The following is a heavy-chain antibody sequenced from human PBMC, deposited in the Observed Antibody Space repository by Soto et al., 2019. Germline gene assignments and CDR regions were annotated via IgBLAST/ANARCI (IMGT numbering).Heavy chain of an antibody. V-gene: IGHV3-33*01. CDR3: ARDRYGDYDIVYYYYGMDV. D-gene: IGHD4-17*01. CDR1: GFTFSSYG. J-gene: IGHJ6*02. Sequence: PGGSLRLSCAASGFTFSSYGMHWVRQAPGKGLEWVAVIWYDGSNKYYADSVKGRFTISRDNSKNTLYLQMNSLRAEDTAVYYCARDRYGDYDIVYYYYGMDVWGQGTTVTVSS. CDR2: IWYDGSNK.